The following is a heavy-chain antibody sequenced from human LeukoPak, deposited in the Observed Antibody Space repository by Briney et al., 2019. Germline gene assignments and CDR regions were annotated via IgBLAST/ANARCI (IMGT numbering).Heavy chain of an antibody. V-gene: IGHV3-21*01. CDR2: ISSSSSYT. CDR3: ARASGGNSDAFDI. CDR1: GFTFSSYS. D-gene: IGHD4-23*01. J-gene: IGHJ3*02. Sequence: GGSLRLSCAASGFTFSSYSMNWVRQAPGKGLEWVSSISSSSSYTYYADSVKGRFTISRDNAKNSLYLQMNSLRAEDTAVYYCARASGGNSDAFDIWGQGTMVTVSS.